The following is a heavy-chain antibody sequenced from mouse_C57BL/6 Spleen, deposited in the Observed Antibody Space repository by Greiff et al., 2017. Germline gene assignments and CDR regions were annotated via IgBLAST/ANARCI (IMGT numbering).Heavy chain of an antibody. CDR2: IHPNSGST. Sequence: QVQLQQPGAELVQPGASVKLSCKASGYTFTSYWMHWVKQRPGQGLEWIGMIHPNSGSTNYNEKLKSKATLTVDKSSSTAYMQLSSLTSEDSAVYYCARRGDWYFDVWGTGTTVTVSS. J-gene: IGHJ1*03. V-gene: IGHV1-64*01. CDR1: GYTFTSYW. CDR3: ARRGDWYFDV.